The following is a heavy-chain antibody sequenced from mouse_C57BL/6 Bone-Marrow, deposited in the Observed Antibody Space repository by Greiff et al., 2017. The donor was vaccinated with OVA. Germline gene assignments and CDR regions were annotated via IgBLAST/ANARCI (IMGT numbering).Heavy chain of an antibody. J-gene: IGHJ1*03. CDR2: IDPENGDT. V-gene: IGHV14-4*01. Sequence: EVHLVESGAELVRPGASVKLSCTASGFNIKDDYMHWVKQRPEQGLEWIGWIDPENGDTEYASKFQGKATITADTSSNTAYLQLSSLTSEDTAVYYCTTERDYDWYFDVWGTGTTVTVSS. D-gene: IGHD2-4*01. CDR3: TTERDYDWYFDV. CDR1: GFNIKDDY.